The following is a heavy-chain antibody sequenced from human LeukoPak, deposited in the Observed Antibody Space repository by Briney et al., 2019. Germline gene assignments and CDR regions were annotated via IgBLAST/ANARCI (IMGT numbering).Heavy chain of an antibody. Sequence: PGGSLRLSCAASGFTFSNAWMSWIRQAPGKGLEWVSYISSSSSYTNYADSVKGRFTISRDNAKNSLYLQMNSLRAEDTAVYYCARDDILTGYYRGAFDIWGQGTMVTVSS. CDR2: ISSSSSYT. CDR3: ARDDILTGYYRGAFDI. D-gene: IGHD3-9*01. V-gene: IGHV3-11*06. J-gene: IGHJ3*02. CDR1: GFTFSNAW.